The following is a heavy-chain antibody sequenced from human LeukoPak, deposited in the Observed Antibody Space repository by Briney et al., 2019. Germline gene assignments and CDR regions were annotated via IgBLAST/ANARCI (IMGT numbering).Heavy chain of an antibody. CDR3: AKWDSSIEVSGYNY. CDR1: GFIFRNYG. Sequence: GGSLRLSCAASGFIFRNYGMNWVRQAPGKGLEWLSGISPRGGGTYYADSVKGRFTISRDDSKNTLSLQMNSLRAEDTAVYYCAKWDSSIEVSGYNYWGQGTLVTVSS. D-gene: IGHD3-22*01. V-gene: IGHV3-23*01. J-gene: IGHJ4*02. CDR2: ISPRGGGT.